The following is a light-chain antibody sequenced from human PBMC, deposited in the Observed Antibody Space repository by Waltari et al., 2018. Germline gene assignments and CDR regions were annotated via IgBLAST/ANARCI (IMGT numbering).Light chain of an antibody. V-gene: IGLV1-44*01. CDR3: ATWDDSLTGVV. CDR1: RSNIGSNT. Sequence: QSVLTQPPSVSGTPGQRVSISCSGSRSNIGSNTVNWYRQLPGTAPKLLISTNKLRPSGVPDRVTGSKSGTSASLAISGLQPEDEADYYCATWDDSLTGVVFGGGTKLTV. CDR2: TNK. J-gene: IGLJ3*02.